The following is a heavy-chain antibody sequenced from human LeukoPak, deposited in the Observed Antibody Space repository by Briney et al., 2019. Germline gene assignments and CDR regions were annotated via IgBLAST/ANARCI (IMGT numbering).Heavy chain of an antibody. V-gene: IGHV1-8*01. CDR3: ARSDSSFDYYYGMDV. Sequence: ASVKVSCKASGYTFTSYDINWVRQATGQGLEWTGWMNPNSGNTGYAQKFQGRVTMTRNTSISTAYMELSSLRSEDTAVYYCARSDSSFDYYYGMDVWGQGTTVTVSS. J-gene: IGHJ6*02. CDR2: MNPNSGNT. CDR1: GYTFTSYD. D-gene: IGHD6-6*01.